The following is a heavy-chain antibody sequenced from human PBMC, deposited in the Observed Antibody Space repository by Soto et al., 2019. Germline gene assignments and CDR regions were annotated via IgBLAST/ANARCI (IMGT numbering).Heavy chain of an antibody. CDR3: AKAFQGYSSGSEFDY. CDR1: GFTFSSYG. J-gene: IGHJ4*02. CDR2: ISYDGSNK. Sequence: GGSLRLSCAASGFTFSSYGMHWVRQAPGKGLEWVAVISYDGSNKYYADSVKGRFTISRDNSKNTLYLQMNSLRAEDTAVYYCAKAFQGYSSGSEFDYWGQGTLVTVSS. V-gene: IGHV3-30*18. D-gene: IGHD6-19*01.